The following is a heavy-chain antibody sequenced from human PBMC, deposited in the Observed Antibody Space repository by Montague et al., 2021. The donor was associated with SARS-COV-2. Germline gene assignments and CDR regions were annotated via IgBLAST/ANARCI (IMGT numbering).Heavy chain of an antibody. Sequence: ETLSLTCAVSGDSIMTTNWWSWVRQPPGKGLEWIGEVYQSGRTNYSPSLKSRVTMSVDKSKNQFSLELNSVTAADTALYYCMRAGGFDNRPPVWGQGALVIVSS. CDR1: GDSIMTTNW. CDR2: VYQSGRT. D-gene: IGHD3-10*01. J-gene: IGHJ4*02. V-gene: IGHV4-4*02. CDR3: MRAGGFDNRPPV.